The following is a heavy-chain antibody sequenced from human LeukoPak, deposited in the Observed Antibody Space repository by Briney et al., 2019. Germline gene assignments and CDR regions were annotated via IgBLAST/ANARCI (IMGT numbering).Heavy chain of an antibody. J-gene: IGHJ4*02. V-gene: IGHV3-66*01. CDR1: EFSVGSNY. CDR3: AKSLIIVATMIDY. Sequence: GGSLRLFCAASEFSVGSNYMTWVRQAPGKGLEWVSLIYSGGSTYYADSVKGRFTISRDNSKNTLYLQMNSLRAEDTAVYYCAKSLIIVATMIDYWGQGTLVTVSS. CDR2: IYSGGST. D-gene: IGHD5-12*01.